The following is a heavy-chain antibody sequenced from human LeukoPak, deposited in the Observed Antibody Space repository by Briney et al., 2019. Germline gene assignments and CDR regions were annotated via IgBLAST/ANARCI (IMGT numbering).Heavy chain of an antibody. CDR2: IYYSGST. CDR3: AREAALPYGDYTL. D-gene: IGHD4-17*01. J-gene: IGHJ4*02. CDR1: GGSISSHY. Sequence: SETLSLTCTVSGGSISSHYWSWIRQPPGKGLERIGYIYYSGSTYYNPSLKSRVTISVDTSKNQFSLKLSSVTAADTAVYYCAREAALPYGDYTLWGQGTLVTVSS. V-gene: IGHV4-59*11.